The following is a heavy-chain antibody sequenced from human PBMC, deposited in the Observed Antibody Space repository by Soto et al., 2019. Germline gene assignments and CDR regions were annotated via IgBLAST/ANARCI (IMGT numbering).Heavy chain of an antibody. J-gene: IGHJ4*02. Sequence: EVQLLESGGGLVQPGGSLRLSCAASGFTFSSYAMWWVRQAPGKGLECVSAISGGGETTYYAASVKGRFTISRDNSKNTLYLQMNSLRAEDTAVYYCAFNSGSGSYYFDYWGQGTLVTVSS. CDR2: ISGGGETT. V-gene: IGHV3-23*01. CDR3: AFNSGSGSYYFDY. CDR1: GFTFSSYA. D-gene: IGHD3-10*01.